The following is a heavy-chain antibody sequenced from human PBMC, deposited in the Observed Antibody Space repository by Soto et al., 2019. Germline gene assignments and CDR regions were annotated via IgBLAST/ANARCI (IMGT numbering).Heavy chain of an antibody. V-gene: IGHV4-59*08. CDR1: SGPSSSHN. J-gene: IGHJ6*02. CDR2: VYYTGGT. D-gene: IGHD1-1*01. CDR3: VRQGIGNLPGLVDV. Sequence: QVQLQQSGPGLVKPSETLSLTCTVSSGPSSSHNWGWIRQPPGRGLEWIGYVYYTGGTSYNPSLKXXVXLSADTSTNHISLTLSSVTAADTAVYYCVRQGIGNLPGLVDVWGQGTTVSVSS.